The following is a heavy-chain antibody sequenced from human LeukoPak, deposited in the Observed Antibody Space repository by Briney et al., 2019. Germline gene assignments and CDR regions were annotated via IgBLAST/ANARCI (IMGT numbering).Heavy chain of an antibody. D-gene: IGHD5-18*01. CDR3: ARHSPQRGYSYGCPFDS. V-gene: IGHV4-39*01. Sequence: SETLSLTCSVSGGSVSNRNYYWGWIRQPPGKGLEWIGSIDYSKSTYYNPSLKSRVTVSLDTSRNQFSLKLNSVTAADTAVYYCARHSPQRGYSYGCPFDSWGQGTLVTVSS. CDR1: GGSVSNRNYY. CDR2: IDYSKST. J-gene: IGHJ4*02.